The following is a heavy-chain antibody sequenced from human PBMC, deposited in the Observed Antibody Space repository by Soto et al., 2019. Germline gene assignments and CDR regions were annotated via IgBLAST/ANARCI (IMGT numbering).Heavy chain of an antibody. CDR3: ARGYSSSSAAFDY. D-gene: IGHD6-13*01. CDR2: IHLGGSI. V-gene: IGHV4-59*01. CDR1: GASISSYY. Sequence: SETLSLTCSVSGASISSYYYAWIRQTPGKGLEWIGYIHLGGSINYNPSFKSRVIISVDTSKNHFSVRLSSVTAEDTAVYYCARGYSSSSAAFDYWGQGTLVTVSS. J-gene: IGHJ4*02.